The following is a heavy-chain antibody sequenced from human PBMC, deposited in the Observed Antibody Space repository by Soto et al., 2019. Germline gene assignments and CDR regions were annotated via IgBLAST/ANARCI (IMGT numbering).Heavy chain of an antibody. CDR1: GGSISSGGYS. Sequence: PSETLSLTCAVSGGSISSGGYSWSWIRQPPGKGLEWIGYIYHSGSTYYNPSLKSRVTISVDRSKNQFSLKLSSVTAADTAVYYCARVAAAGTANFDYRGQGTLVTVSS. CDR2: IYHSGST. V-gene: IGHV4-30-2*01. CDR3: ARVAAAGTANFDY. J-gene: IGHJ4*02. D-gene: IGHD6-13*01.